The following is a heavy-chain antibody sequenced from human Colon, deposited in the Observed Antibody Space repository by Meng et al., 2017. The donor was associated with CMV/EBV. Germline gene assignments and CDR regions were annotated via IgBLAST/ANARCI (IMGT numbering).Heavy chain of an antibody. V-gene: IGHV1-2*02. Sequence: QGELVRSGAEVKKPGASVKVSCKASGYTFTGYYMHWVRQAPGQGLEWMGWINPNSGGTNYAQKFQGRVTMTRDTSISTAYMELSRLRSDDTAVYYCATVSSGYYLYFQHWGQGTLVTVSS. D-gene: IGHD3-22*01. CDR2: INPNSGGT. CDR3: ATVSSGYYLYFQH. J-gene: IGHJ1*01. CDR1: GYTFTGYY.